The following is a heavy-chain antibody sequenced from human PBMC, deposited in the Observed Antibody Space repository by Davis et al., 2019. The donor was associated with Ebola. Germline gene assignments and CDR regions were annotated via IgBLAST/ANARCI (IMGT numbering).Heavy chain of an antibody. V-gene: IGHV3-7*03. J-gene: IGHJ4*02. CDR2: INQDGIQK. CDR1: GFSLTSYA. D-gene: IGHD2-15*01. Sequence: GESLKISCAASGFSLTSYAVAWVRQAPGKGLEWVANINQDGIQKCSVDSVKGRFTISRDNAKNSLYLQMSSLRGEDTAVYYCARARGCSGGSCHNFDYWGQGILVTVSS. CDR3: ARARGCSGGSCHNFDY.